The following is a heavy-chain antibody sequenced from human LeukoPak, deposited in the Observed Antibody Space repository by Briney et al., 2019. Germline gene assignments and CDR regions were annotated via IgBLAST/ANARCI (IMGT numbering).Heavy chain of an antibody. Sequence: ETLSLTCAVSGGSISSSNWRSWVRQPPGKGLEWVSAISGSGGSTYYADSVKGRFTISRDNSKNTLYLQMNSLRAEDTAVYYCAKPVTTLTKVAFDIWGQGTMVTVSS. CDR3: AKPVTTLTKVAFDI. J-gene: IGHJ3*02. V-gene: IGHV3-23*01. D-gene: IGHD4-11*01. CDR2: ISGSGGST. CDR1: GGSISSSN.